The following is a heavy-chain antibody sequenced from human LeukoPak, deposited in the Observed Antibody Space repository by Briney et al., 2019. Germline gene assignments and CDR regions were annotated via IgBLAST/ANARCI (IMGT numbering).Heavy chain of an antibody. CDR1: GYTFTGYY. CDR2: INPNSGGT. Sequence: ASVKVSCKASGYTFTGYYMHWVRQAPGQGLEWMGWINPNSGGTNYAQKFQGRVTMTRDTSISTAYMELSRLRSGDTAVYYCARDYYYGSGIFFPPFDYWGQGTLVTVSS. V-gene: IGHV1-2*02. J-gene: IGHJ4*02. D-gene: IGHD3-10*01. CDR3: ARDYYYGSGIFFPPFDY.